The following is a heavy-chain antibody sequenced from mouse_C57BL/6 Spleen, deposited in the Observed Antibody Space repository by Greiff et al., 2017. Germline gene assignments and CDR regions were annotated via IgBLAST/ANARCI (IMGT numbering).Heavy chain of an antibody. J-gene: IGHJ3*01. D-gene: IGHD2-1*01. Sequence: VQLQQSGAELARPGASVKLSCKASGYTFTSYGISWVKQRTGQGLEWIGEIYPRSGNTYYNEKFKGKATLTADKSSSTAYMELRSLTSEDSAVYFCALYYGNYWFPYWGQSTLVTVSA. CDR1: GYTFTSYG. CDR2: IYPRSGNT. V-gene: IGHV1-81*01. CDR3: ALYYGNYWFPY.